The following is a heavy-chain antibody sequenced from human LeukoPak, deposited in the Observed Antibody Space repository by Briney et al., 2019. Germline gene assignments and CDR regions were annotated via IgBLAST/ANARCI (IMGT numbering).Heavy chain of an antibody. D-gene: IGHD3-10*01. CDR1: GFTLSSYA. Sequence: GGSLRLSCAAPGFTLSSYAMSWVRQAPGKGLEWVSAISGSGGSTYYADSVKGRFTISRDNSKNTLYLQMNSLRAEDTAVYYCAVPSVLWFGELCYWGQGTLVTVSS. V-gene: IGHV3-23*01. CDR2: ISGSGGST. J-gene: IGHJ4*02. CDR3: AVPSVLWFGELCY.